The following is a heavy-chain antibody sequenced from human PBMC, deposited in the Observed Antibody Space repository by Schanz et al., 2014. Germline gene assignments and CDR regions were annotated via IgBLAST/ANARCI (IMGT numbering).Heavy chain of an antibody. CDR1: GFTLSSYA. D-gene: IGHD5-12*01. V-gene: IGHV3-23*04. J-gene: IGHJ5*02. CDR3: AKDMNREATAPES. CDR2: INTADTT. Sequence: DVQLAESGGGLVQPGGSLRLSCAASGFTLSSYALSWVRQSPRKGLEWVSAINTADTTYYADSVKGRFTVSRDNSKNTVYLHMNSLRDEDTAVYYCAKDMNREATAPESWGQGTLVVVSS.